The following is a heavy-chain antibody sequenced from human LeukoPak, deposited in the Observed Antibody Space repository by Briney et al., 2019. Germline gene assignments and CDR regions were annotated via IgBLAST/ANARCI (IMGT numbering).Heavy chain of an antibody. D-gene: IGHD6-19*01. CDR3: AKDRGGWYRDEYFQH. CDR2: ISGSGGST. V-gene: IGHV3-23*01. J-gene: IGHJ1*01. Sequence: GGSLRLSCAASGFTFSSYALSWVRQAPGKGLEWVSVISGSGGSTYYADSVKGRFTISRDNSKNTLYLQMNSLRAEDTAVYYCAKDRGGWYRDEYFQHWGQGTLVTVSS. CDR1: GFTFSSYA.